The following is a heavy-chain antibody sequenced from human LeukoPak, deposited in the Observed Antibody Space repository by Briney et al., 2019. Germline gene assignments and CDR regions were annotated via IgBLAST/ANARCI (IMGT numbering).Heavy chain of an antibody. Sequence: SQTLSLTCTVSPDTTTSNIWSWVRQPQGQGLELIGEIHRSGSTNYNPSLQSRVTISIDRSKNQIALELSSVTAADRAVYYCAREIVGGFNPGAYWGQGTLVTVSS. J-gene: IGHJ4*02. CDR3: AREIVGGFNPGAY. D-gene: IGHD1-14*01. CDR2: IHRSGST. V-gene: IGHV4-4*02. CDR1: PDTTTSNI.